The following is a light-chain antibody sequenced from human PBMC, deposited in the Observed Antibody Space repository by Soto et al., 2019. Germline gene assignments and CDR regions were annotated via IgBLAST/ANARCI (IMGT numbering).Light chain of an antibody. J-gene: IGKJ4*01. Sequence: EIVLTQSPATLSLSPGERATLSCRASQSVSSYLAWYQQKPGQAPRLLIYDASNRATGIPARFSGSGSGTDFTLPISSLEPEDFAVYYCQPRSNWPTFGGGTKVEIK. CDR2: DAS. V-gene: IGKV3-11*01. CDR1: QSVSSY. CDR3: QPRSNWPT.